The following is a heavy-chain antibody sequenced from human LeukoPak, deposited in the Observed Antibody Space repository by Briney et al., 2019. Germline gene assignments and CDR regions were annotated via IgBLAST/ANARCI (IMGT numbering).Heavy chain of an antibody. CDR2: NYYSGST. CDR3: ARERGLYCTNGVCYTVDY. Sequence: PSQTLSLTCTVSVGSISSGGYYWSWIRQHPGKGLEWIGYNYYSGSTYYNPSLKSRVTISVDTSKNQLSLKLSSVTAADTDVYYCARERGLYCTNGVCYTVDYWGQGTLVTVPS. CDR1: VGSISSGGYY. J-gene: IGHJ4*02. D-gene: IGHD2-8*01. V-gene: IGHV4-31*03.